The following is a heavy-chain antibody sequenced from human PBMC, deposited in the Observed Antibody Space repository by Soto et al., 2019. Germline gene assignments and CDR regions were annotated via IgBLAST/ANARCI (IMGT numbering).Heavy chain of an antibody. CDR2: ISGSGGST. D-gene: IGHD4-17*01. Sequence: GGSLRLSCAASGFTFSRYAMSWVPQAPGKGLEWVSAISGSGGSTYYADSVKGRFTISRDNSKNTLYLQMNSLRAEDTAVYYCAKDRSTVTPPGWYFDLWGRGTLVTVSS. CDR1: GFTFSRYA. V-gene: IGHV3-23*01. J-gene: IGHJ2*01. CDR3: AKDRSTVTPPGWYFDL.